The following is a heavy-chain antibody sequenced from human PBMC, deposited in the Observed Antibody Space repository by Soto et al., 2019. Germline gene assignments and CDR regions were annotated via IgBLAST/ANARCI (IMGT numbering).Heavy chain of an antibody. CDR1: GGSVNSGNYY. J-gene: IGHJ3*02. V-gene: IGHV4-34*01. CDR2: MSHSGGT. Sequence: QVQLQQWGAGLLKPSETLSLTCAVYGGSVNSGNYYWSWIRQPPGKGLEWIGEMSHSGGTHFNPSPKSRVTISVDTVKHKFSLKVSSVTTADTALYYCAGVERGTATTVVDAFDIWGPGTLVTVSS. D-gene: IGHD1-1*01. CDR3: AGVERGTATTVVDAFDI.